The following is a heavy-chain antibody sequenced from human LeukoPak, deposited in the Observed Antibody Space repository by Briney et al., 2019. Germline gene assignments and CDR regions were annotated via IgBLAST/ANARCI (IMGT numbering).Heavy chain of an antibody. Sequence: ASVKVSCKASGYTFTGYYMHWVRQAPGQGLEWMGWINPNSGGTNYAQKFQGRVTMTRDTSISTAYMELSRLRSDDTAVYYCARPLLWWPQVGYFDYWGQGTLVPVSS. CDR1: GYTFTGYY. CDR3: ARPLLWWPQVGYFDY. CDR2: INPNSGGT. D-gene: IGHD4/OR15-4a*01. V-gene: IGHV1-2*02. J-gene: IGHJ4*02.